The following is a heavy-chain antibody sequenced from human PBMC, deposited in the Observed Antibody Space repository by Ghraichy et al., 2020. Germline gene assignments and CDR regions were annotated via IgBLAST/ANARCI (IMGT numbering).Heavy chain of an antibody. J-gene: IGHJ4*02. D-gene: IGHD6-13*01. CDR2: IYYSGST. CDR1: GGSISSSSYY. CDR3: AWGQQLVLFHY. V-gene: IGHV4-39*07. Sequence: SETLSLTCTVSGGSISSSSYYWGWIRQPPGKGLEWIGSIYYSGSTYYNPSLKSRVTISVDTSKNQFSLKLSSVTAADTAVYYCAWGQQLVLFHYWGQGTLVTVSS.